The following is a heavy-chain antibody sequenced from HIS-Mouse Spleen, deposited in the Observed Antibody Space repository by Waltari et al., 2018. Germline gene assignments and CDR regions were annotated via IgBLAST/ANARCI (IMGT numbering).Heavy chain of an antibody. D-gene: IGHD6-13*01. CDR2: ISSSSSYI. CDR1: GFTFSSYS. J-gene: IGHJ4*02. Sequence: EVQLVESGGGLVKPGGSLRLSCAASGFTFSSYSMHWGRQDPGKGLEWVSSISSSSSYIYYADSVKGRFTISRDNAKNSLYLQMNSLRAEDTAVYYCARSPGIAAAGTDYWGQGTLVTVSS. CDR3: ARSPGIAAAGTDY. V-gene: IGHV3-21*01.